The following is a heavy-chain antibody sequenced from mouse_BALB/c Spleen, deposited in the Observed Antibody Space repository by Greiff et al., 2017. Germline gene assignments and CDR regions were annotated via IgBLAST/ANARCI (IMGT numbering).Heavy chain of an antibody. V-gene: IGHV5-17*02. CDR2: ISSGSSTI. CDR3: ARSTTGYAMDY. D-gene: IGHD2-12*01. Sequence: EVQLVESGGGLVQPGGSRKLSCAASGFTFSSFGMHWVRQAPEKGLEWVAYISSGSSTIYYADTVKGRFTISRDNPKNTLFLQMTSLRSEDTAMYYCARSTTGYAMDYWGQGTSVTVSS. J-gene: IGHJ4*01. CDR1: GFTFSSFG.